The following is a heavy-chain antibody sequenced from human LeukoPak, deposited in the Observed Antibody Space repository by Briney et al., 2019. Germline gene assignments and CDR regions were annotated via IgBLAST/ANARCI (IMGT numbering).Heavy chain of an antibody. CDR3: ARQGSGNYLSPVNY. D-gene: IGHD1-26*01. J-gene: IGHJ4*02. V-gene: IGHV4-4*07. CDR2: IYTSGST. Sequence: SETLSLTCTASGGSISSYYWSWIRQPAGKGLEWIGHIYTSGSTNYNPSLKSRVTMSVDTSKNQFSLKLSSVTAADTAVYYCARQGSGNYLSPVNYWGQGTLVTVSS. CDR1: GGSISSYY.